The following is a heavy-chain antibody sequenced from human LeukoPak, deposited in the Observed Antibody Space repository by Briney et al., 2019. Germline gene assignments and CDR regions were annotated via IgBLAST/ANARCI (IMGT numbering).Heavy chain of an antibody. D-gene: IGHD6-13*01. Sequence: GGSLRLSCAASGFTFSSYGMHWVRQAPGKGLEWVAVISYDGSNKYYADSVKGRFAISRDNSKNTLYLQMNSLRAEDTAVYYCAKDGSSSGFDYWGQGTLVTASS. CDR1: GFTFSSYG. CDR2: ISYDGSNK. J-gene: IGHJ4*02. V-gene: IGHV3-30*18. CDR3: AKDGSSSGFDY.